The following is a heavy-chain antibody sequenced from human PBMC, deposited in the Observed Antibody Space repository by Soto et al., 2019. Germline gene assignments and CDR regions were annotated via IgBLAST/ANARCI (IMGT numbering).Heavy chain of an antibody. J-gene: IGHJ4*02. CDR3: AGDQVTMVRGVIIIGGRYDY. CDR1: GGSFSGYY. CDR2: INHSGST. D-gene: IGHD3-10*01. Sequence: SETLSLTCAVYGGSFSGYYWSWIRQPPGKGLEWIGEINHSGSTNYNPSLKSRVTISVDTSKNQFSLKLSSVTAADTAVYYCAGDQVTMVRGVIIIGGRYDYWGQGTLVTVSS. V-gene: IGHV4-34*01.